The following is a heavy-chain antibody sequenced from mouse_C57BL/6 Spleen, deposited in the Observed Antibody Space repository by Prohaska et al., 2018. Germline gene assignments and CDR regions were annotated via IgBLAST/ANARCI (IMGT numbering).Heavy chain of an antibody. Sequence: QVQLQQPGAELVKPGASVKMSCKASGYTFTSYWITWVKQRPGQGLEWIGDIYPGSDSNKYNEKFKNKATLTVDTSSSTAYMQLSSLTSEDSAVYYCARRYYGSGYWYFDVWGTGTTVTVSS. CDR3: ARRYYGSGYWYFDV. J-gene: IGHJ1*03. CDR1: GYTFTSYW. D-gene: IGHD1-1*01. CDR2: IYPGSDSN. V-gene: IGHV1-55*01.